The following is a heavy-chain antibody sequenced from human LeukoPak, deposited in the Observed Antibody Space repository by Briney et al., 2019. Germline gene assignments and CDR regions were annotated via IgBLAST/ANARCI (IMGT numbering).Heavy chain of an antibody. Sequence: SETLSLTCTVSGGSISNGDHYWSWIRQHPGRGLEWIGHIYYSGGTYYNTSLKSRGIISVETSKNQFSLKLSSVTAADTAVYYYARIMLSWREFDCWGQGTLVTVSS. J-gene: IGHJ4*02. D-gene: IGHD1-26*01. CDR2: IYYSGGT. V-gene: IGHV4-31*03. CDR1: GGSISNGDHY. CDR3: ARIMLSWREFDC.